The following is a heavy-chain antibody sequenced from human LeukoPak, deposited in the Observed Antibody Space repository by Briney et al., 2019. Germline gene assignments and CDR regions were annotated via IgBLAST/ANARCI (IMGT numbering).Heavy chain of an antibody. D-gene: IGHD6-19*01. CDR2: ISGSGGST. CDR3: AKDQTGYSRGWFLFDY. V-gene: IGHV3-23*01. J-gene: IGHJ4*02. Sequence: PGGSLRLSCAASGFTFRSYAMTLVRQAPGKGLEWVSAISGSGGSTYYADSVKGRFTISRDNSKNTLYLQMNSLRAEDTAVYYCAKDQTGYSRGWFLFDYWGQGTLVTVSS. CDR1: GFTFRSYA.